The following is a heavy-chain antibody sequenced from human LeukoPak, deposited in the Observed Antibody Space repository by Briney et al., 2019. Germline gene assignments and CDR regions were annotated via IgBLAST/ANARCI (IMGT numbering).Heavy chain of an antibody. CDR3: ARGYSYGYQPPLDY. CDR1: GYTFTGYY. J-gene: IGHJ4*02. Sequence: EASVKVSCKASGYTFTGYYMHWVRQAPGQGLEWMGWINPNSGGTNYAQKFQGRVTMTRDTSISTAYMELSRLRSDDTAVYYCARGYSYGYQPPLDYWGQGTLVTVSS. D-gene: IGHD5-18*01. V-gene: IGHV1-2*02. CDR2: INPNSGGT.